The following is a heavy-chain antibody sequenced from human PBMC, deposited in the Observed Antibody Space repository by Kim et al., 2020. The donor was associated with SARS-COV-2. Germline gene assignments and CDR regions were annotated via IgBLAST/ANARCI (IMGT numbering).Heavy chain of an antibody. Sequence: GRFTISRDNAQNSLSLQMNSLRAEDTAVYYCARERTRITIFGVVHRYGMDVWGQGTTVTVSS. D-gene: IGHD3-3*01. J-gene: IGHJ6*02. V-gene: IGHV3-11*01. CDR3: ARERTRITIFGVVHRYGMDV.